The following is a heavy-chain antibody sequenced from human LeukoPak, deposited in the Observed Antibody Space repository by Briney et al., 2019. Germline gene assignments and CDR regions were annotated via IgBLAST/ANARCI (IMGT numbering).Heavy chain of an antibody. CDR2: ISAYNGNT. CDR3: ARDRYEWKLAGSGMEV. J-gene: IGHJ6*02. D-gene: IGHD1-26*01. Sequence: ASVKVSCKASGYTFTSYGITWVRQAPGQGLEWMGWISAYNGNTNYAQKLQGRVTITTDTSTNTAYMELRSLRSDDTAVYYCARDRYEWKLAGSGMEVWGQGTTVTVSS. CDR1: GYTFTSYG. V-gene: IGHV1-18*01.